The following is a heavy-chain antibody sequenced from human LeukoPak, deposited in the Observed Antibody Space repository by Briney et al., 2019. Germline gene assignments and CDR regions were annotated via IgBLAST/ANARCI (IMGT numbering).Heavy chain of an antibody. Sequence: QPGGSLRLSCAASGFTFSTYWKHWVRQAPGKGLVWVARIKGDGSSTIYADSVKGRFTISRDNSKNTLYLQTSSLRAEDTAVYYCARASTTVPNLLDHWGRGTLVTVSS. CDR3: ARASTTVPNLLDH. CDR1: GFTFSTYW. J-gene: IGHJ4*02. V-gene: IGHV3-74*01. D-gene: IGHD4-17*01. CDR2: IKGDGSST.